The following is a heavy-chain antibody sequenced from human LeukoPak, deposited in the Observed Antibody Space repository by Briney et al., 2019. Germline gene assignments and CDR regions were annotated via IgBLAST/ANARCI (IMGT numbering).Heavy chain of an antibody. CDR2: ISSSSRTT. J-gene: IGHJ4*02. CDR1: GITFSSYS. D-gene: IGHD6-13*01. V-gene: IGHV3-48*01. Sequence: GGSLRLSCAASGITFSSYSMNWVRQAPGKGLEWVSYISSSSRTTYYADSAKGRFTISRDNAKNSLYLQMNSLKTEDTAVYYCTTHRTFLIAAAGTVGYWGQGTLVTVSS. CDR3: TTHRTFLIAAAGTVGY.